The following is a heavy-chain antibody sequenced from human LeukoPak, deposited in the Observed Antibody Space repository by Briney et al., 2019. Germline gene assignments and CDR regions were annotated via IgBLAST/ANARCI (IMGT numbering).Heavy chain of an antibody. CDR3: ARVVDHDYGDYYLDY. V-gene: IGHV3-53*01. J-gene: IGHJ4*02. CDR2: IYSGGST. CDR1: GLTFSTSP. Sequence: GGSLRLSCAASGLTFSTSPMSWVRQAPGKGLECISVIYSGGSTDYADSVKGRLTISRDNSKNTLYLQMNSLRAEDTAVYYCARVVDHDYGDYYLDYWGQGTLVTVSS. D-gene: IGHD4-17*01.